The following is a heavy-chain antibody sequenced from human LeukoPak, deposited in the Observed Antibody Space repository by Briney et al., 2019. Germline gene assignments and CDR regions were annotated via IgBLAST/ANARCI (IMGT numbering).Heavy chain of an antibody. J-gene: IGHJ4*02. CDR3: ATVRLDY. CDR1: GFTFSSYG. Sequence: PGGSPRLSCAASGFTFSSYGIHWVRQAPGKGLVWVAVISYDGSNKYYADSVKGRFTISRDNSKNTLYLQMNSLRAEDTAVYYCATVRLDYWGQGTLVTVSS. V-gene: IGHV3-30*03. D-gene: IGHD1-1*01. CDR2: ISYDGSNK.